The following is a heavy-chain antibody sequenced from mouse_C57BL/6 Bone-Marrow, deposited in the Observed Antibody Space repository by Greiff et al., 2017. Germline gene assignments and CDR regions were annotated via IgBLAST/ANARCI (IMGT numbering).Heavy chain of an antibody. D-gene: IGHD2-4*01. J-gene: IGHJ3*01. Sequence: VQLQQSGAELVKPGASVKLSCKASGYTFTEYTIHWVKQRSGQGLEWIGWFYPASGSIKYNEKFKDKATLNADKSSSTVYMELSSLTSEDSAVYFCGRREDGGYDYGAWFADWGQGTLVTVSA. CDR2: FYPASGSI. CDR1: GYTFTEYT. V-gene: IGHV1-62-2*01. CDR3: GRREDGGYDYGAWFAD.